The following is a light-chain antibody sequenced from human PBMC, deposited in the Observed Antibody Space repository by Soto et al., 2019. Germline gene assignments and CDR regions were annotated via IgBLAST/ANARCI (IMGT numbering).Light chain of an antibody. CDR2: GNR. V-gene: IGLV1-40*01. Sequence: QSVLTRRASVAGAPGRRVNLSCTGSSSNLGAGYDVHWYQLLPGTAPKLLIYGNRNRPSGVPDRFSGSKSGTSASLAITGLQAEDEADYYCQSYDNSLGVCYVFGTGTKVTVL. CDR1: SSNLGAGYD. CDR3: QSYDNSLGVCYV. J-gene: IGLJ1*01.